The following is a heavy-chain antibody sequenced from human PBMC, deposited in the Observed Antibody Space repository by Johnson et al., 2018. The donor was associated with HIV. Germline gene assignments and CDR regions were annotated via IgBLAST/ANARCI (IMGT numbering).Heavy chain of an antibody. CDR1: FTFSSYG. V-gene: IGHV3-30*19. CDR3: ARSYYDFAPIGPAFDI. D-gene: IGHD3-3*01. CDR2: ISYDGSNK. Sequence: FTFSSYGMHWVRQAPGKGLEWVAVISYDGSNKYYADSVKGRFTISRDNSKNTLFLQMNSLRTEDTAVYYCARSYYDFAPIGPAFDIWGQGTMVTVSS. J-gene: IGHJ3*02.